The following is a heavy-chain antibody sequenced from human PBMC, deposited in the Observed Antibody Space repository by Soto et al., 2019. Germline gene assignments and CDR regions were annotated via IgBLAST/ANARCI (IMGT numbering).Heavy chain of an antibody. CDR3: ARAAARNWFDP. D-gene: IGHD6-13*01. V-gene: IGHV4-61*08. CDR1: GGSVDIGVYY. J-gene: IGHJ5*02. CDR2: IYYSGIT. Sequence: SETLSLTCTVSGGSVDIGVYYWSWIRQPPGKALEWIGYIYYSGITNYNPSLKSRVTISIDTSKNQFSLKLSSVTAADTAVYYCARAAARNWFDPWGQGTLVTVSS.